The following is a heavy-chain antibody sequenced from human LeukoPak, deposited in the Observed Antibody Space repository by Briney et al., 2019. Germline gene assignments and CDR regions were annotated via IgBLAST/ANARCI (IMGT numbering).Heavy chain of an antibody. J-gene: IGHJ4*02. CDR2: ISGSGGNI. CDR1: GITLRNYA. D-gene: IGHD4-17*01. CDR3: AILYDDYGF. V-gene: IGHV3-23*01. Sequence: GGSLRLSCVGPGITLRNYAISWVRQAPGKGLEWVSAISGSGGNIYYADSVKGRFTISRDISVNTVYLQVNSLRAVDTAVYYCAILYDDYGFWGQGTLVTVSS.